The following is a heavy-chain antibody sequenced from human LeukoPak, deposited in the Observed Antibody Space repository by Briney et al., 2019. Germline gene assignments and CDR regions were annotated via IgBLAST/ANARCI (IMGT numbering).Heavy chain of an antibody. Sequence: GGSLRLSCAASGFTFSTYGMHWVRQAPGKGLEWVAFIRSDGSDKYHADSVKGRFTISRDNSKNTLYLQMNSLRAEDTAVYYCARAPSDGIVVNWFDPWGQGTLVTVSS. D-gene: IGHD3-22*01. CDR1: GFTFSTYG. CDR3: ARAPSDGIVVNWFDP. J-gene: IGHJ5*02. CDR2: IRSDGSDK. V-gene: IGHV3-30*02.